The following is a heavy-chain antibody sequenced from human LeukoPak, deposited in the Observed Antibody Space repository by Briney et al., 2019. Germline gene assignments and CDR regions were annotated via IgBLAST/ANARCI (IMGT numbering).Heavy chain of an antibody. CDR2: MNPNSGNT. Sequence: ASVKVSCKASGYTFTSYDINWVRLATGQGLEWMGWMNPNSGNTGYALKFQGRVTMTRNTSISTAYMELSSLRSEDTAVYYCARGGGWVDAFDIWGQGTMVTVSS. CDR3: ARGGGWVDAFDI. V-gene: IGHV1-8*01. D-gene: IGHD4-23*01. J-gene: IGHJ3*02. CDR1: GYTFTSYD.